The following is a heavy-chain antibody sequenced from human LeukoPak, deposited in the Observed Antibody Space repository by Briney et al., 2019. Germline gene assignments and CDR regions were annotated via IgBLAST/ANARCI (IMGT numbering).Heavy chain of an antibody. CDR1: GYYFTSYY. V-gene: IGHV1-46*01. Sequence: GASVKVSCKASGYYFTSYYMHWVRQEPGERLEWMGIINPSGGSTSYAQKFQGRVTMTTDTSTSTVYMELSSLRSEDTAVYYCARGGIVPEFWFDSWGQGTLVTVSS. CDR2: INPSGGST. CDR3: ARGGIVPEFWFDS. J-gene: IGHJ5*01. D-gene: IGHD2-21*01.